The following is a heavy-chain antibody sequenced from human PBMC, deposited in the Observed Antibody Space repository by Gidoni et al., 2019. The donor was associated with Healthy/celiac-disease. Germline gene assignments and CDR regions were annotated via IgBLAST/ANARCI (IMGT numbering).Heavy chain of an antibody. CDR3: ARRLYGDSPLDY. CDR2: IYYSGST. D-gene: IGHD4-17*01. V-gene: IGHV4-31*02. Sequence: WIRQHPGKGLEWIGYIYYSGSTYYNPSLKSRVTISVDTSKNQFSLKLSSVTAADTAVYYCARRLYGDSPLDYWGQGTLVTVSS. J-gene: IGHJ4*02.